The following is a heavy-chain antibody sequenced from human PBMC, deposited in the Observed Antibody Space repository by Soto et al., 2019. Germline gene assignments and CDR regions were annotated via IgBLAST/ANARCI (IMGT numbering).Heavy chain of an antibody. D-gene: IGHD3-10*01. CDR3: ARGVGSGIYYNQYNWFDP. CDR2: ISAYNGNT. Sequence: ASVKVSCKASGYTFTSYGISWVRQAPGQGLEWMGWISAYNGNTKYAQKLQGRVTMTTDTSTSTAYMELRSLISDDTAVYYCARGVGSGIYYNQYNWFDPWGQGTLVTVSS. CDR1: GYTFTSYG. J-gene: IGHJ5*02. V-gene: IGHV1-18*01.